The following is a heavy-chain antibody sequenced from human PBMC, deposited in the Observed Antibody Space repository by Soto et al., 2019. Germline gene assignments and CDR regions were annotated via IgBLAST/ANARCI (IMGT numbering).Heavy chain of an antibody. J-gene: IGHJ4*02. CDR1: GGSFSGYY. CDR3: ATRLYGDYPIDY. Sequence: SETLSLTYAVYGGSFSGYYWSWIRQPPGKGLEWIGEINHSGSTNYNPSLKSRVTISVDTSKNQFSLKLSSVTAADTAVYYCATRLYGDYPIDYWGQGTLVTVSS. D-gene: IGHD4-17*01. CDR2: INHSGST. V-gene: IGHV4-34*01.